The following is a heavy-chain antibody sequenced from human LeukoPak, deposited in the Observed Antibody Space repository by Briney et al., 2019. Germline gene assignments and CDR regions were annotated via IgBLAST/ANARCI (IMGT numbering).Heavy chain of an antibody. CDR1: GFTFSDYY. CDR2: ISSSGSTI. J-gene: IGHJ3*02. CDR3: AKDRSIAAGDDAFDI. Sequence: GGSLRLSCAASGFTFSDYYMSWIRQAPGKGLEWVSYISSSGSTIYYADSVKGRFTISRDNSKNTLYLQMNSLRAEDTAVYYCAKDRSIAAGDDAFDIWGQGTMVTVSS. D-gene: IGHD6-13*01. V-gene: IGHV3-11*01.